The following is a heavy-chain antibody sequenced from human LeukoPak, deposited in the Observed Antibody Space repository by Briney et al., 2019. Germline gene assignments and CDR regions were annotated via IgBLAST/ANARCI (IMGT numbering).Heavy chain of an antibody. Sequence: SETLSLTCTVSGVSISGFYWNWIRQPPRKGLEWVGYSHTGGSISSNPSLNSRVAFSMDTSKNQVSLRLNSVPATDTAVYYCARRRGGFGEGEFDYWGQGIPVTVST. J-gene: IGHJ4*02. CDR3: ARRRGGFGEGEFDY. CDR2: SHTGGSI. D-gene: IGHD3-10*01. V-gene: IGHV4-4*08. CDR1: GVSISGFY.